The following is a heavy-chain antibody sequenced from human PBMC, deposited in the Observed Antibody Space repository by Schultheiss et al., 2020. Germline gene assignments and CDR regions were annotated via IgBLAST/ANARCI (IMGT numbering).Heavy chain of an antibody. J-gene: IGHJ4*02. CDR2: IYYTGTT. Sequence: SETLSLTCAVSGGSISSGGYSWSWIRQPPGKGLEWIGYIYYTGTTIYNPSLNGRLTISVDTSKGQFSLKLSSVTAADTAVYYCARSTPQFPYYFDYWGQGALVTVSS. V-gene: IGHV4-61*08. CDR3: ARSTPQFPYYFDY. CDR1: GGSISSGGYS. D-gene: IGHD5/OR15-5a*01.